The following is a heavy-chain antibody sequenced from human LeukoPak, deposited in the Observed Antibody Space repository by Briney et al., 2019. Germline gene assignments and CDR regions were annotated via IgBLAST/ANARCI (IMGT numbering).Heavy chain of an antibody. CDR2: TYYRSKWYN. V-gene: IGHV6-1*01. Sequence: SQTLSLTCAISGDSVSSNSAAWNWIRQSPSRGLEWLGRTYYRSKWYNDYAASVKGRIAINPDTSKNQFSLQLNSVTPEDTAVYCCARAKGRSPLFDYWGQGTLVTVSS. CDR3: ARAKGRSPLFDY. CDR1: GDSVSSNSAA. J-gene: IGHJ4*02. D-gene: IGHD6-13*01.